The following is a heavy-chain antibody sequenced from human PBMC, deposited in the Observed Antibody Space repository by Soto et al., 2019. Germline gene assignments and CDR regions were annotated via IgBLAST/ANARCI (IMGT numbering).Heavy chain of an antibody. Sequence: EVQLVESGGGLVQPGGSLRLSCAASGFTFSSYEMNWVRQAPGKGLEWVSYISSSGSTIYYADSVKGRLTISRDNAKNSLYLQMNSLRAEDTAVYYCASLGIAVAPDYWGQGTLVTVSS. D-gene: IGHD6-19*01. CDR3: ASLGIAVAPDY. V-gene: IGHV3-48*03. CDR1: GFTFSSYE. CDR2: ISSSGSTI. J-gene: IGHJ4*02.